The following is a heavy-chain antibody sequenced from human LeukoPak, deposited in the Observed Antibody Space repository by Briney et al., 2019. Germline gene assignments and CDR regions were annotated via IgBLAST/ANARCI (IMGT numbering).Heavy chain of an antibody. J-gene: IGHJ4*02. V-gene: IGHV4-59*01. Sequence: SETLSLTCTVSGGSLSNYCWNWIRQPPGKGLEWIAYIYYSGSTNYNPSLKSRVTISLDTPKNQFSLKLSSVTTADTAVYYCARMPDILTGLDSWGQGTLVTVSS. CDR2: IYYSGST. CDR1: GGSLSNYC. CDR3: ARMPDILTGLDS. D-gene: IGHD3-9*01.